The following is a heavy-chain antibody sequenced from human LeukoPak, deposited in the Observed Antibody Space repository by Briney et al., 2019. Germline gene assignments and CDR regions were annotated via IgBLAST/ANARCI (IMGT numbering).Heavy chain of an antibody. CDR3: ARDMIVVTLIYGMDV. J-gene: IGHJ6*02. CDR2: INPNSGGT. Sequence: ASVKVSCKASGYTFTGYYMHWVRQAPGQGLEWMGWINPNSGGTNYAQKFQGRVTMTRDTSTSTVYMELSSLRSEDTAVYYCARDMIVVTLIYGMDVWGQGTTVTVSS. D-gene: IGHD3-22*01. V-gene: IGHV1-2*02. CDR1: GYTFTGYY.